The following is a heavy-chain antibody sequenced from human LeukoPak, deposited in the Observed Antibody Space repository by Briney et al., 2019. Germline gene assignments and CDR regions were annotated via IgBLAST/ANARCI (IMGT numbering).Heavy chain of an antibody. CDR1: GYTFSTYP. J-gene: IGHJ4*02. V-gene: IGHV5-51*01. Sequence: GESLKISCETSGYTFSTYPIAWVRQVPGRGLEWMGNFNPANSETTYSPSFQGQVTFSVDKSISTAYLQWSSLKASDTAMYYCARHYRHAWFGYWGQGTLITVS. CDR3: ARHYRHAWFGY. CDR2: FNPANSET. D-gene: IGHD1-26*01.